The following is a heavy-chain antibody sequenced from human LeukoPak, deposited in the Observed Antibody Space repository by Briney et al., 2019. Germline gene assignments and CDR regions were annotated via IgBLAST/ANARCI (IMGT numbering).Heavy chain of an antibody. CDR3: ARDGARGSYYGASS. CDR1: GFTVSSNY. CDR2: IYSGGST. Sequence: GGSLRLSCAASGFTVSSNYMSWVRQAPGKGLEWVSVIYSGGSTYYADSVKGRFTISRDNSKNTLYLQMNSLRAEDTAVYYCARDGARGSYYGASSWGQGTLVTVSS. V-gene: IGHV3-66*01. D-gene: IGHD1-26*01. J-gene: IGHJ4*02.